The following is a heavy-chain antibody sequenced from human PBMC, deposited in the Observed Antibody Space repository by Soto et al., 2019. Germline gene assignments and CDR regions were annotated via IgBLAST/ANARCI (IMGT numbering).Heavy chain of an antibody. V-gene: IGHV4-30-4*08. Sequence: SETLSLTCTVSGGSILNGGHYWTWIRQHPGKGLEWIGRIFFSGSTYYNPSLKSRVTISVDTSKNQFSLKLSSVTAADTAVYYCARKETYGDSDDYWGQGTLVTVSS. CDR2: IFFSGST. CDR3: ARKETYGDSDDY. D-gene: IGHD4-17*01. CDR1: GGSILNGGHY. J-gene: IGHJ4*02.